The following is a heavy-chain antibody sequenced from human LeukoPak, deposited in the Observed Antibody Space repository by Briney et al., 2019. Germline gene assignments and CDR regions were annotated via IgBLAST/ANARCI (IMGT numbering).Heavy chain of an antibody. D-gene: IGHD3-22*01. CDR3: ARGGYYDSSGSPLDV. J-gene: IGHJ6*04. CDR1: GYTFTSCG. CDR2: ISAYNGNT. Sequence: ASVKVSCKASGYTFTSCGISWVRQAPGQGLEWMGWISAYNGNTNYSQKLQGRVTMTTHTSTSRAYMELRSLRSDDTAVYYCARGGYYDSSGSPLDVWSKGTTVTVSS. V-gene: IGHV1-18*01.